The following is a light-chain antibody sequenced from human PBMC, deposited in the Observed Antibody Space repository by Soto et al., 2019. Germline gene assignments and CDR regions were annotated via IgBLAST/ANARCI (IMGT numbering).Light chain of an antibody. J-gene: IGKJ4*01. CDR3: QQYYTTPLT. CDR2: WSS. Sequence: DIVMTQSPDSLAVSLGERATINCKSSQSVLSSSNNQNHLAWYQQKPGQPPRLLIYWSSTRESGVPDRFSGGGSEAVFTLTISSLQAEDVAVYYCQQYYTTPLTFGGGTKVEI. CDR1: QSVLSSSNNQNH. V-gene: IGKV4-1*01.